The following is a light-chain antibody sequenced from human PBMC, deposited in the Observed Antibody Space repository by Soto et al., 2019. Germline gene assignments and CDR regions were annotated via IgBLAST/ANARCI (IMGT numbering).Light chain of an antibody. CDR1: HSINSH. CDR2: GTS. V-gene: IGKV1-39*01. CDR3: QQSYSTPFT. Sequence: DIQLTQSPSSLSASEGDTVTITCQACHSINSHLNWYQQKSGEAPKFLIYGTSDLHTGVPSRFSGSGSGTDFTLTISSLQPEDCAIYYCQQSYSTPFTFGQGTKLEIK. J-gene: IGKJ2*01.